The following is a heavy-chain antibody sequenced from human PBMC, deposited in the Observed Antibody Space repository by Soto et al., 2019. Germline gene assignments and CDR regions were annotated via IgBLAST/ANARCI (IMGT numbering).Heavy chain of an antibody. Sequence: SETLSLTCTVSGGSISSYYWSWIRQPPGKGLEWIGYIYYSGSTNYNPSLKSRVTISVDTSKNQFSLKLSSVTAADTAVYYCARRSEHCTNGVCRNYFDYWGQGTLVTVSS. V-gene: IGHV4-59*08. D-gene: IGHD2-8*01. J-gene: IGHJ4*02. CDR2: IYYSGST. CDR1: GGSISSYY. CDR3: ARRSEHCTNGVCRNYFDY.